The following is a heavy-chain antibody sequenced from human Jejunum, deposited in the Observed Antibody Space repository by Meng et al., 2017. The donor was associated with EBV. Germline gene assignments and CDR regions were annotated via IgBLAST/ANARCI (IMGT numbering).Heavy chain of an antibody. CDR2: IFHAGNT. Sequence: QVRVQEAGPGLWKPSGTLSLTCGVSGDSIISTDTWWSWVRQPPGKGLEWFGKIFHAGNTNYNPSLKSQVTMSVDTSKNQFSLNLSSVTAADSAVYYCARGSHYTWDVWGQGTLVTVSS. J-gene: IGHJ4*02. CDR3: ARGSHYTWDV. V-gene: IGHV4-4*02. D-gene: IGHD3-16*01. CDR1: GDSIISTDTW.